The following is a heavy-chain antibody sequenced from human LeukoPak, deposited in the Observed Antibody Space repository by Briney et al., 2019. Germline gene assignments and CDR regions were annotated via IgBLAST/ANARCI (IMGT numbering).Heavy chain of an antibody. CDR1: GFTFSRYV. CDR2: ISGSGDRT. Sequence: GGSLRLSCAASGFTFSRYVMSWVRQAPGKGLEWVSSISGSGDRTYYADSVKGRFTISRDNSKNTLYLQMNSLRAEDTAVYYCAKAGGSYPYSWFDPWGQGTLVTVSS. CDR3: AKAGGSYPYSWFDP. D-gene: IGHD1-26*01. J-gene: IGHJ5*02. V-gene: IGHV3-23*01.